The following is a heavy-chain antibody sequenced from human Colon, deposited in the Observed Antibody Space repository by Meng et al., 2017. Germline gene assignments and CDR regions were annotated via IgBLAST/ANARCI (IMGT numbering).Heavy chain of an antibody. J-gene: IGHJ5*02. CDR1: GASVSSDSHY. Sequence: GQLQESGPGLGRPSETLSLTCTVSGASVSSDSHYWSWIRQSPGKGLEWIGYIYYTGNTNYNPSLASRVSMSLDTSKNHFSLHLTSVTAADTAIYYCARVNGDFDEAWFDPWGQGTLVTVSS. CDR3: ARVNGDFDEAWFDP. CDR2: IYYTGNT. D-gene: IGHD4-17*01. V-gene: IGHV4-61*03.